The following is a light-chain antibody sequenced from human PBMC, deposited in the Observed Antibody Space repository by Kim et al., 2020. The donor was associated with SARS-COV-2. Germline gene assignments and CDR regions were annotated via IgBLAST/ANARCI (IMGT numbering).Light chain of an antibody. J-gene: IGLJ2*01. CDR1: SSDVGAYNY. V-gene: IGLV2-8*01. Sequence: QSALTQPPSASGSPGQSVTISCTGTSSDVGAYNYVSWYQQYPGKAPRLMIYDVSRRPSGVPDRFSGSKSGNTASLTVSGLQAGDEADYYCTSYAGSTELLFGGGTQLTV. CDR2: DVS. CDR3: TSYAGSTELL.